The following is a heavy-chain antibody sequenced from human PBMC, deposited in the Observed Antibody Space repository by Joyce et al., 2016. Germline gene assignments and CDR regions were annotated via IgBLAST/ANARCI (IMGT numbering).Heavy chain of an antibody. CDR2: MTTDGREK. Sequence: QVQLVESGGGVVQPGGSLRLSCVAAGFTFGAYGMHWVRQAPGKGLGGVEFMTTDGREKDYADSVKGRLTISRDNSKSTLYAQMNSLRVEDTAVYYCARDGSHYEVDDWGQGTLVTVSS. CDR3: ARDGSHYEVDD. J-gene: IGHJ4*02. V-gene: IGHV3-30*02. CDR1: GFTFGAYG. D-gene: IGHD1-26*01.